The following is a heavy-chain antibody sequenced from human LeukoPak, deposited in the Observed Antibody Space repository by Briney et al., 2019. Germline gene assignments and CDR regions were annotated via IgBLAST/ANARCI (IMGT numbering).Heavy chain of an antibody. CDR3: ARGPGAVAGPTRY. Sequence: SETLSLTCAVYGGSFSGYYWSWIRQPPGKGLEWIGEINHSGSTNYNPSLKSRVTISVDTSKNQFSLKLSSVTAADTAVYYCARGPGAVAGPTRYWGQGTLVTVSS. CDR1: GGSFSGYY. D-gene: IGHD6-19*01. J-gene: IGHJ4*02. CDR2: INHSGST. V-gene: IGHV4-34*01.